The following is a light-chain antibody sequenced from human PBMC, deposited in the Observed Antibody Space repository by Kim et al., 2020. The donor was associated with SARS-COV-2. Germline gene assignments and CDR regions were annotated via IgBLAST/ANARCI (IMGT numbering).Light chain of an antibody. CDR3: QQRSNWPLT. CDR1: QTVSSY. V-gene: IGKV3-11*01. Sequence: EIVLTQSPATLSLSPGETATLSCRASQTVSSYLAWYQQKPGQAPRLLIYDASNRATGIPARFSGSGFGTDFTLTISSLEPEDFAVYYCQQRSNWPLTFGPGTKVDIK. J-gene: IGKJ3*01. CDR2: DAS.